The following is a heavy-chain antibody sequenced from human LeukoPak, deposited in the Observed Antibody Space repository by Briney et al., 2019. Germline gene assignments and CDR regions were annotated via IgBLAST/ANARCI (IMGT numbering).Heavy chain of an antibody. V-gene: IGHV3-21*01. CDR1: RFTFSTYS. CDR2: ISTSGSYI. J-gene: IGHJ3*02. D-gene: IGHD1-7*01. Sequence: GGSLRLSCAASRFTFSTYSMNWVRQAPGKGLEWVSFISTSGSYIYYADSVKGRFTISRDNARNSLYLQMNSLRAEDTAVYYCARDPGTTQTLHDAFDIWGQGTMVTVSS. CDR3: ARDPGTTQTLHDAFDI.